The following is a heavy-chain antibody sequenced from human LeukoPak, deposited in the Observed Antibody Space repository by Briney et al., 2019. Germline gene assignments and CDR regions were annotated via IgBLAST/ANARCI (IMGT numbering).Heavy chain of an antibody. Sequence: PSETLSLTCAVSGGSISSGSYSWSWIRQPPGKGLEWIGYIYHSGSTYYNPSLKSRVTIPVDRSKNQFSLKLSSVTAADTAVYYCARAANTYYYDSSSLDIWGQGTMVTVSS. CDR2: IYHSGST. D-gene: IGHD3-22*01. CDR1: GGSISSGSYS. CDR3: ARAANTYYYDSSSLDI. J-gene: IGHJ3*02. V-gene: IGHV4-30-2*01.